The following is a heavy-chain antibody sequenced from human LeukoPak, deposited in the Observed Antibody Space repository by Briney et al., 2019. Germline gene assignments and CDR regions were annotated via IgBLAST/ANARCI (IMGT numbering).Heavy chain of an antibody. Sequence: GGSLRLSCAASGFTFSSYWMHWVRQAPGKGLVWVSRINGDGSGAIYADSVKGRFTISSDNSKNTLYLQMNSLRAEDTALYYCARDPVPEFWGQGTMVTVSS. J-gene: IGHJ3*01. CDR3: ARDPVPEF. CDR2: INGDGSGA. D-gene: IGHD1-14*01. CDR1: GFTFSSYW. V-gene: IGHV3-74*01.